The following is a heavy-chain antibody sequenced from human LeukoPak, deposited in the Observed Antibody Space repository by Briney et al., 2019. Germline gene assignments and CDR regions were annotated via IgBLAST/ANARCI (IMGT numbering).Heavy chain of an antibody. D-gene: IGHD2-2*01. V-gene: IGHV1-69*04. CDR1: GGTFSSYA. CDR3: ASSWAWPAAETDY. CDR2: IIPILGIA. Sequence: ASVKVSCKASGGTFSSYAISWVRQAPGQGLEWMGRIIPILGIANYAQKFQGRVTITADKSTSTAYMELSSLRSEDTAVYYYASSWAWPAAETDYWGQGTLVTVSS. J-gene: IGHJ4*02.